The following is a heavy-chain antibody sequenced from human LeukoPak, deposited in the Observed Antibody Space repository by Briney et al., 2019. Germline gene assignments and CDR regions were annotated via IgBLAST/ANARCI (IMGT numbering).Heavy chain of an antibody. J-gene: IGHJ4*02. D-gene: IGHD4-17*01. Sequence: SETQSLPCTVSSGSINSYYWRCIRQPRGRGLVWVGYIYYSGSPNFNPSLKSRVPLSVDTSKNQFSLQQSSVTAADTAVYYCARAIIDYGDYLDYFYYWGPGNLVTVSS. CDR1: SGSINSYY. CDR2: IYYSGSP. V-gene: IGHV4-59*01. CDR3: ARAIIDYGDYLDYFYY.